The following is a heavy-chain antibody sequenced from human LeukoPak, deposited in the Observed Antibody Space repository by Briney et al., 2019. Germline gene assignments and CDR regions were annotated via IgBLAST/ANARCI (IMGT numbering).Heavy chain of an antibody. CDR3: ARVGCSGGSCFDY. CDR2: IWYDGSNK. J-gene: IGHJ4*02. CDR1: RFTFSSYG. Sequence: GGSLRLSCTASRFTFSSYGMHWVRQAPGKGLEGVAVIWYDGSNKYYADSVKGRFTISRDNSKNTLYLQMNSLRAEDTAVYYCARVGCSGGSCFDYWGQGTLVTVSS. V-gene: IGHV3-33*01. D-gene: IGHD2-15*01.